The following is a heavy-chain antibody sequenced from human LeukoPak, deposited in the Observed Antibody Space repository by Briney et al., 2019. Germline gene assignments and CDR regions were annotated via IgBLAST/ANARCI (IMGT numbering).Heavy chain of an antibody. J-gene: IGHJ4*02. Sequence: ASVKVSCKASGCTFTDYCMHWVRQAPGQGLEWMGWINPNSGGTNYAQKFQGRATMTRDTSISTAYMELSRLRSDDTAVYYCAREGPIVGATHLVDYWGQGTLVTVSS. CDR1: GCTFTDYC. CDR3: AREGPIVGATHLVDY. D-gene: IGHD1-26*01. CDR2: INPNSGGT. V-gene: IGHV1-2*02.